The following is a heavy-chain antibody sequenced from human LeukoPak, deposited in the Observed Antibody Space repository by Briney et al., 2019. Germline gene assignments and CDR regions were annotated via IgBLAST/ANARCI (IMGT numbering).Heavy chain of an antibody. CDR3: ARDLCGGDCYSEDVFDI. CDR1: GYTFTSYY. Sequence: ASVKVSCKASGYTFTSYYIHWVRQAPGQGLEWMGMINPSGGSTSYAQKFQGRLTMTRDTSTTTVYMELSSLRFEDTAVYYCARDLCGGDCYSEDVFDIWGQGTMVTVSP. J-gene: IGHJ3*02. CDR2: INPSGGST. D-gene: IGHD2-21*02. V-gene: IGHV1-46*01.